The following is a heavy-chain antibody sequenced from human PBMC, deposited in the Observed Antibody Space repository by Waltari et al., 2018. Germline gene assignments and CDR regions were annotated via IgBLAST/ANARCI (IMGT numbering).Heavy chain of an antibody. CDR2: IKHSGRT. J-gene: IGHJ4*02. D-gene: IGHD6-19*01. Sequence: QVQLQQWGAGLLKPSETLSLTCAVYGGSFSGYYWSWIRQPPGKGLEWIGEIKHSGRTNYTPSLKSRVTISVDTSKNQFSLKLGSVTAADTAVYYCARRGAVAAHDYWGQGTLVTVSS. CDR1: GGSFSGYY. V-gene: IGHV4-34*01. CDR3: ARRGAVAAHDY.